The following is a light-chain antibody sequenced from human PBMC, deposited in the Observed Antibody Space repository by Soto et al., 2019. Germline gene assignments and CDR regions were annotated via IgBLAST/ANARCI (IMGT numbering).Light chain of an antibody. CDR1: QRLLHSNGNTF. Sequence: EIVMTQSPPSLTVPPGEPASISCSSSQRLLHSNGNTFLDLYVQKPGQSPQLLVYLGSNRDSGAPDRVSGREAGTDFTLKISRVEAEDVGVYYCMQARQTPYTFGQGTKLEIK. J-gene: IGKJ2*01. CDR2: LGS. CDR3: MQARQTPYT. V-gene: IGKV2-28*01.